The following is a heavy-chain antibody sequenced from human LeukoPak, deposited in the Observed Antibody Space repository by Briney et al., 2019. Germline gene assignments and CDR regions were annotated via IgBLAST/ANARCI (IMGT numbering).Heavy chain of an antibody. CDR3: ARDQAFVRGDLDY. CDR1: GYTFTSYG. J-gene: IGHJ4*02. Sequence: ASVKVSCKASGYTFTSYGISWVRQAPGQGLEWMGWISAYNGNTSYVQKFRGRVTMTTDTSTSTAYMELRSLRSDDTAVYYCARDQAFVRGDLDYWGQGTLVTVSS. D-gene: IGHD3-10*01. V-gene: IGHV1-18*04. CDR2: ISAYNGNT.